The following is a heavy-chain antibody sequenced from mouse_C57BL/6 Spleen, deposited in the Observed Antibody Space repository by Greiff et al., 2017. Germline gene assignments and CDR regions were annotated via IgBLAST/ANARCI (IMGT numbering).Heavy chain of an antibody. Sequence: QVQLQQPGAELVRPGSSVKLSCKASGYTFTSYWMHWVKQRPIQGLEWIGNIDPSDSETHYNQKFKDKATLTVDKSSSTAYMQLSSLTSEDSAVXDCARRYYEYDVGYFDYWGQGTTLTVSS. V-gene: IGHV1-52*01. D-gene: IGHD2-4*01. CDR2: IDPSDSET. CDR3: ARRYYEYDVGYFDY. J-gene: IGHJ2*01. CDR1: GYTFTSYW.